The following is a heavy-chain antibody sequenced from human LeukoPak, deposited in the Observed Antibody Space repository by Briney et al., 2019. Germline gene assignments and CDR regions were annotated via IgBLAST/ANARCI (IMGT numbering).Heavy chain of an antibody. CDR2: INHNAEMI. D-gene: IGHD3-9*01. J-gene: IGHJ4*02. CDR3: ARDHDWAFDL. Sequence: GGSLRLSCAASGFTFSSYWMSWVRQAPGKGLEWIAYINHNAEMIFYPDFVKGRFTISRDNPKKSLYLQMNALRYEDTAIYYCARDHDWAFDLWGQGTLVTVSS. CDR1: GFTFSSYW. V-gene: IGHV3-48*02.